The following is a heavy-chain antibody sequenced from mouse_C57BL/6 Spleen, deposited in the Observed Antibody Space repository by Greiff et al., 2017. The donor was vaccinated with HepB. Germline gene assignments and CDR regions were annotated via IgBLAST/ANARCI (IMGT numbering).Heavy chain of an antibody. D-gene: IGHD1-1*01. V-gene: IGHV5-9*01. CDR2: ISGGGGNT. CDR1: GFTFSSYT. Sequence: EVQVVESGGGLVKPGGSLKLSCAASGFTFSSYTMSWVRQTPEKRLEWVATISGGGGNTYYPDSVKGRFTISRDNAKNTLYLQMSSLRSEDTALYYCARLYYYGSSYEGAMDYWGQGTSVTVSS. CDR3: ARLYYYGSSYEGAMDY. J-gene: IGHJ4*01.